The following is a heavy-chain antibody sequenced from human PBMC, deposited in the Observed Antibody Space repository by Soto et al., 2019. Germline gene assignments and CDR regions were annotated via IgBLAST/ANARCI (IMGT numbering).Heavy chain of an antibody. J-gene: IGHJ6*02. D-gene: IGHD3-10*01. CDR1: GGTFSSYA. CDR2: IIPIFGTA. CDR3: ATKGMVRGVRDGYYYGMDV. V-gene: IGHV1-69*13. Sequence: GASVKVSCKASGGTFSSYAISWVRQAPGQGLEWMGGIIPIFGTANYAQKFQGRVTITADESTSTAYMELSSLRSEDTAVYYCATKGMVRGVRDGYYYGMDVWGQGTTVTVSS.